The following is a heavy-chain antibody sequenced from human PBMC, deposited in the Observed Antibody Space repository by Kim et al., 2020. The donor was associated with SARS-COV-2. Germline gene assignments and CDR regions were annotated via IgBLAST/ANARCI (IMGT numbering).Heavy chain of an antibody. CDR1: GFTFSSYE. J-gene: IGHJ3*02. CDR2: ISSSGSTI. D-gene: IGHD3-22*01. CDR3: ARDGESYYYDSSGYYYEGDAFDI. Sequence: GGSLRLSCAASGFTFSSYEMNWVRQAPGKGLEWVSYISSSGSTIYYADSVKGRFTISRDNAKNSLYLQMNSLRAEDTGVYYCARDGESYYYDSSGYYYEGDAFDIWGQGTMVTVSS. V-gene: IGHV3-48*03.